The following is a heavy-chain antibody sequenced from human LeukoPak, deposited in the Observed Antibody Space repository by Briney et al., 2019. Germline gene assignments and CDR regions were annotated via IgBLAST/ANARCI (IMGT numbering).Heavy chain of an antibody. Sequence: PSETLSLTCAVSGGSISSSNWWSWVRQPPGQGLEWIGEIYHSGSTNYNPSLKSRVTISVDKSKNQFSLKLSSVTAADTAVYYCARLMYYYDSSGNWFDPWGQGTLVTVSS. CDR1: GGSISSSNW. D-gene: IGHD3-22*01. J-gene: IGHJ5*02. V-gene: IGHV4-4*02. CDR2: IYHSGST. CDR3: ARLMYYYDSSGNWFDP.